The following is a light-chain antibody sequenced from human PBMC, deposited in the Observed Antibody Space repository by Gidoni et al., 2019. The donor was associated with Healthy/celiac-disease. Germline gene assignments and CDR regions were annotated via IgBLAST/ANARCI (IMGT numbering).Light chain of an antibody. CDR3: GTWDSSLSASVV. CDR1: SSNLGNNY. CDR2: DNN. Sequence: QSVLTQPPSVSAAPGQKVTISCSGSSSNLGNNYVSWSQQLPGTAPKLLIYDNNKRPSGIPDRFSGSKSGTSATLGITGLQTGDEADYYCGTWDSSLSASVVFGGGTKLTVL. V-gene: IGLV1-51*01. J-gene: IGLJ2*01.